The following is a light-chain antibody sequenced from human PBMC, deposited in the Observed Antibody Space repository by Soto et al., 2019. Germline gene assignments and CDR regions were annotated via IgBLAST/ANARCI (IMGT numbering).Light chain of an antibody. Sequence: QSVLTQPASVSGSPGHSITISCTGTSSDVGGYNYVSWYQQHPGKAPKLMTYDVSNRPSGVSNRFSGSKSGNTASLTISGLQAEDEADYYCSSYTSSSTLPYVFGTGTKVTV. CDR3: SSYTSSSTLPYV. J-gene: IGLJ1*01. CDR1: SSDVGGYNY. V-gene: IGLV2-14*01. CDR2: DVS.